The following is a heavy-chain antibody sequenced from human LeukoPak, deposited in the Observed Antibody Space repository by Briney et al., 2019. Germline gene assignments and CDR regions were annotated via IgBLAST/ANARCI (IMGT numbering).Heavy chain of an antibody. J-gene: IGHJ4*02. Sequence: ASVKVSCKASGYTFTSYGISWVRQAPGQGLEWMGWISAYNGNTNYAQKLQGRVTMTTDTSTSTAYMELRSLRSDDTAVYYCARGGPGRYNWNHLDYWGQGTLVTVSS. CDR1: GYTFTSYG. D-gene: IGHD1-14*01. CDR2: ISAYNGNT. V-gene: IGHV1-18*01. CDR3: ARGGPGRYNWNHLDY.